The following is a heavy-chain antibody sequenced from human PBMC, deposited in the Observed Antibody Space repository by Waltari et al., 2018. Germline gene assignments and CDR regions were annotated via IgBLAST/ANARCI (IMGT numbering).Heavy chain of an antibody. CDR1: GFSFSTYN. D-gene: IGHD7-27*01. CDR3: ARGGWGFYLDL. J-gene: IGHJ5*02. Sequence: EVQLMESGGGLVKPGGSLRLSCAASGFSFSTYNMNWVRQAPGKGLEWVSSVSSNGAYIHYADSVSGRFTISRDNAKTSLYLQMNGLRDEDTAVYYCARGGWGFYLDLWGQGALVTVSS. CDR2: VSSNGAYI. V-gene: IGHV3-21*01.